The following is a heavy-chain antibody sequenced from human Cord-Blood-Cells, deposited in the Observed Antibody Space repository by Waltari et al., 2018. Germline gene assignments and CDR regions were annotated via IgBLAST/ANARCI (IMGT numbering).Heavy chain of an antibody. CDR1: GFTFSSYA. J-gene: IGHJ4*02. CDR2: ISGSGGST. CDR3: AKVWGSGSYYNPFDY. Sequence: EVQLLESGGGLVQPGGSLRLSCAASGFTFSSYAMTWVRQAPGKGLEWVSAISGSGGSTYYADSVKGRFTISRDNSKNTLYLQMNSLRAEDTAVYYCAKVWGSGSYYNPFDYWGQGTLVTVSS. V-gene: IGHV3-23*01. D-gene: IGHD3-10*01.